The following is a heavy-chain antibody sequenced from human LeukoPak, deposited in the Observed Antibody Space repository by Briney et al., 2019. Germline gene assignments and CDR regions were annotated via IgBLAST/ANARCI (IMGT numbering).Heavy chain of an antibody. CDR2: IKQDGIEI. J-gene: IGHJ6*03. V-gene: IGHV3-7*01. Sequence: PGGSLRLSCAASEFTFSSDWMTWVRQTPGKGLEWVANIKQDGIEIYYVDSVKGRFTISRDNAKSSLYMQMNSLRAEDTAVYYCARVGEVLRSPYYYMDVWGTGTTVTVSS. CDR1: EFTFSSDW. D-gene: IGHD3-3*01. CDR3: ARVGEVLRSPYYYMDV.